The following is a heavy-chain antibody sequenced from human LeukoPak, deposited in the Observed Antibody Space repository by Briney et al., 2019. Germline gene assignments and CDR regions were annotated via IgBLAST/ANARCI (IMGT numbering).Heavy chain of an antibody. V-gene: IGHV3-9*01. CDR2: ISWNSGSI. Sequence: GRSLRLSCAASGFTFDDYAMHWVRQAPGKGLEWVSGISWNSGSIGYADSVKGRFTISRDNSKNTLYLQMNSLRAEDTAVYYCARGGDYYGDYDFGYFDYWGQGTLVTVSS. CDR1: GFTFDDYA. CDR3: ARGGDYYGDYDFGYFDY. D-gene: IGHD4-17*01. J-gene: IGHJ4*02.